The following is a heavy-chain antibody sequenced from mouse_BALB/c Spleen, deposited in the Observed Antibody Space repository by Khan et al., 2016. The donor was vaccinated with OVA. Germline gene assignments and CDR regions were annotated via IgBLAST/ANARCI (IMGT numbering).Heavy chain of an antibody. J-gene: IGHJ2*01. CDR2: INPTSGYT. CDR3: ARDRIDY. Sequence: QVQLKQSGAELAKPGASVKMSCTASGYTFTSYWLHWIKQRPGPGLEWIGYINPTSGYTYYNQKFKDKATLTADKSSSTAYMQLSSLTSDDSAVYYCARDRIDYWGQGTALTVSS. V-gene: IGHV1-7*01. CDR1: GYTFTSYW.